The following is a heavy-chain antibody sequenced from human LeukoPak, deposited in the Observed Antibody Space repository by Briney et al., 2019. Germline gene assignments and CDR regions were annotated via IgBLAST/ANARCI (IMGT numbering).Heavy chain of an antibody. D-gene: IGHD2-15*01. Sequence: ASVKVSCKASGYTFTGYYMHWVRQAPRQGLAWVGWMNPNSGGTNYAQKFQGRVTMTRDTSNSTAYMELSRLRCDDASVYYCVSLDAAEALDIWGQGTMVTVSS. CDR1: GYTFTGYY. CDR3: VSLDAAEALDI. CDR2: MNPNSGGT. J-gene: IGHJ3*02. V-gene: IGHV1-2*02.